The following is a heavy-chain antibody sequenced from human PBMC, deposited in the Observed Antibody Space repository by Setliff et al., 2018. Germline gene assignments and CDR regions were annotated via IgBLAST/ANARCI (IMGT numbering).Heavy chain of an antibody. CDR1: GFTFRDYG. CDR3: AKSGGDHCCPLYHHYYMDV. CDR2: IWFDGSNK. D-gene: IGHD2-21*02. V-gene: IGHV3-33*06. J-gene: IGHJ6*03. Sequence: GGSLRLSCAASGFTFRDYGMHWVRQAPGKGLEWVAVIWFDGSNKYYADSLKGRFTISRDNDRNFLYLQMNRLRPEDTAVYYCAKSGGDHCCPLYHHYYMDVWGTGTTVTVSS.